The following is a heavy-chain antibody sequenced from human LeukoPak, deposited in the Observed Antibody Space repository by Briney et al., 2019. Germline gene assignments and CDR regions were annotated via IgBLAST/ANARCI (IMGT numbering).Heavy chain of an antibody. CDR1: GYTFTSYG. Sequence: GPVKVSCKASGYTFTSYGISWVRQAPGQGLEWMGWISAYNGNTNYAQKLQGRVTMTTDTSTSTAYMELSSLRSEDTAVYYCARDPDYYEADRYFDYWGQGTLVTVSS. J-gene: IGHJ4*02. V-gene: IGHV1-18*01. CDR3: ARDPDYYEADRYFDY. CDR2: ISAYNGNT. D-gene: IGHD3-22*01.